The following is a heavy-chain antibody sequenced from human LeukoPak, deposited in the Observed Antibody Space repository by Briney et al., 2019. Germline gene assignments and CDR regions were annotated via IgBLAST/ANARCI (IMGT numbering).Heavy chain of an antibody. V-gene: IGHV1-8*01. CDR3: ASIVGATKRSGGMDV. CDR1: GYTITSYD. D-gene: IGHD1-26*01. J-gene: IGHJ6*01. CDR2: MNPNSGNT. Sequence: GASVKVSCKASGYTITSYDINWVRQATGQGLEGRGWMNPNSGNTGYAQKFQGRVNMTRNTSISTAYMELSSLRSEDTAVYYCASIVGATKRSGGMDVWGQGTTVTVSS.